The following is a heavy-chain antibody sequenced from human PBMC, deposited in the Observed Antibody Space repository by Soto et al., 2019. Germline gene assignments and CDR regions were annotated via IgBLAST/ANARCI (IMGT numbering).Heavy chain of an antibody. V-gene: IGHV3-11*03. D-gene: IGHD1-26*01. Sequence: GGSLRLSCAASGFTFNIYAMSWIRQAPGKGLEWVSYISSSSSYTNYADSVKGRFTISRDNAKNSLYLQMDSLRAEDTAVYYCARWRSGSYCDYWGQGTLVTVSS. J-gene: IGHJ4*02. CDR1: GFTFNIYA. CDR2: ISSSSSYT. CDR3: ARWRSGSYCDY.